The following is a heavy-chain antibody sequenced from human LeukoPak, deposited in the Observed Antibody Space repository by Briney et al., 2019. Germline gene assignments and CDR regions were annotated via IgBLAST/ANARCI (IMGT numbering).Heavy chain of an antibody. D-gene: IGHD2-2*02. CDR2: IRSKAYGGTT. V-gene: IGHV3-49*04. J-gene: IGHJ3*02. Sequence: QPGRSLRLSCTASGFTFGDYAMSWVRQAPGKGLAWVGFIRSKAYGGTTEYAASVKGRFTISRDDSKSIAYLQMNSLKTEDTAVYYCTRDDTPSEAFDIWGQGTMVTVSS. CDR1: GFTFGDYA. CDR3: TRDDTPSEAFDI.